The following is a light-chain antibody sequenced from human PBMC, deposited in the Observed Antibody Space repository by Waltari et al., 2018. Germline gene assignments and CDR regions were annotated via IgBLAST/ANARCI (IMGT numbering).Light chain of an antibody. J-gene: IGKJ5*01. CDR3: DQRSSWPT. CDR1: QSVSS. CDR2: EAS. Sequence: EFVLTQSPATLSLSPGGRATLSCRASQSVSSLAWYQQKPGQAPALLIYEASTRATGIPARVSGSESATDFTIIISSVEPEEFAVYYCDQRSSWPTFGKGTRLE. V-gene: IGKV3-11*01.